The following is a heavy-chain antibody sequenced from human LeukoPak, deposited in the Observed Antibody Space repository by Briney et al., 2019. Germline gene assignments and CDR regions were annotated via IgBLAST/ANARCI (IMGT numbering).Heavy chain of an antibody. CDR3: ARDLYYGSGSYHNFDY. D-gene: IGHD3-10*01. CDR1: GGTFSSYA. CDR2: IIPIFGTA. V-gene: IGHV1-69*06. J-gene: IGHJ4*02. Sequence: SVRVSCKASGGTFSSYAISWVRQAPGQGLEWMGGIIPIFGTATYAQKFQGRVTITADKSTSTAYMELSSLRSEDTAVYYCARDLYYGSGSYHNFDYWGQGTLVTVSS.